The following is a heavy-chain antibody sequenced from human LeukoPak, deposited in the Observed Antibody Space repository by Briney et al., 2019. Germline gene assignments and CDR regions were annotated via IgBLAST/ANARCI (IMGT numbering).Heavy chain of an antibody. Sequence: GGSLRLSCAAPGFTLRTYWMSWVRQAPGKGLEWVASIKRDGSEKYYVDSVKGRFTISRDNAKNSLYLQMNSLRAEDTAMYHCVREASGGSVGVSGIFDIWGQGTLVTVSS. CDR3: VREASGGSVGVSGIFDI. D-gene: IGHD2-15*01. CDR1: GFTLRTYW. V-gene: IGHV3-7*01. CDR2: IKRDGSEK. J-gene: IGHJ3*02.